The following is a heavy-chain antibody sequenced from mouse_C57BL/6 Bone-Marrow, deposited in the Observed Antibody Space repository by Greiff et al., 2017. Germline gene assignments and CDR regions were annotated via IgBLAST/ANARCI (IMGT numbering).Heavy chain of an antibody. CDR3: ARDLDYAMDY. J-gene: IGHJ4*01. V-gene: IGHV1-19*01. CDR2: INPYNGGT. CDR1: GYTFTDYY. Sequence: VQLQQSGPVLVKPGASVKMSCKASGYTFTDYYMNWVKQSHGKSLEWIGVINPYNGGTSYNQKFKGKAKLTVDKSSSTAYMELNSLTSEDSAVYYCARDLDYAMDYWGQGTSVTVSS.